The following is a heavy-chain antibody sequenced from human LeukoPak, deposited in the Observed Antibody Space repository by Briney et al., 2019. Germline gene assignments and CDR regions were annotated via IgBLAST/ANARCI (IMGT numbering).Heavy chain of an antibody. CDR3: ARGVVGATFDY. V-gene: IGHV3-53*01. D-gene: IGHD1-26*01. Sequence: GGSLRLSCAVSEFTVSSNYMSWVRQAPGKGLEWVSVISSDGSTYYADSLKGRFTISRDNSKNKVYLQMNSLRAEDTAVYYCARGVVGATFDYWGQGTLVTVSS. CDR2: ISSDGST. CDR1: EFTVSSNY. J-gene: IGHJ4*02.